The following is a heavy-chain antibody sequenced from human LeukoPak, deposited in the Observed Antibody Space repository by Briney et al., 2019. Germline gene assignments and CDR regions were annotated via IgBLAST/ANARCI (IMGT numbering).Heavy chain of an antibody. CDR3: AINEGYNWNDVFAFDI. CDR1: GYTFTGYY. CDR2: INPNSGGT. Sequence: ASVTVSFTASGYTFTGYYMHWVRQAPGQGLEWMGWINPNSGGTNYAQKFQGRVTMTRDTSISTAYMELSRLRSDDTAVYYCAINEGYNWNDVFAFDIWGQGTMVTVSS. V-gene: IGHV1-2*02. J-gene: IGHJ3*02. D-gene: IGHD1-20*01.